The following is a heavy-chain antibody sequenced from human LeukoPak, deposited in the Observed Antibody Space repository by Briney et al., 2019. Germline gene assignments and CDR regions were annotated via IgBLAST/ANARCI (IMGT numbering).Heavy chain of an antibody. J-gene: IGHJ6*02. CDR2: ISSNGGST. CDR3: ARERGTMVRVVGYGMDV. D-gene: IGHD3-10*01. CDR1: GFTFSSYA. V-gene: IGHV3-64*01. Sequence: GGSLRLSCAASGFTFSSYAMHWVRQAPGKGLEYVSAISSNGGSTYYANSVKGRFTISRDNSKNTLYLQMGSLRAEDMAVYYCARERGTMVRVVGYGMDVWGQGTTVTVSS.